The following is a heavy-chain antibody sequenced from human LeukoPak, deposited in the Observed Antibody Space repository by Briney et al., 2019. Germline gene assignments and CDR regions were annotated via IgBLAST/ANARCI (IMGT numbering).Heavy chain of an antibody. V-gene: IGHV4-59*08. J-gene: IGHJ4*02. D-gene: IGHD3-22*01. CDR2: IYHSGST. CDR3: AKHSFVSGDYFDE. Sequence: KPSETLSLTCTVSGGSISSYYWSWIRQPPGEGLEWIGFIYHSGSTNYNPSLKSRVTISVDTSTNQFSLKMKSVTAADTAVYYCAKHSFVSGDYFDEWGQGTLVTVSS. CDR1: GGSISSYY.